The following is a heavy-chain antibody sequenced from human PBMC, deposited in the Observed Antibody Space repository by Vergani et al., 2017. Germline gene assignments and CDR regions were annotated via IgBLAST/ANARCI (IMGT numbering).Heavy chain of an antibody. D-gene: IGHD1-26*01. J-gene: IGHJ3*01. CDR3: AVWERKGVLDALDV. V-gene: IGHV3-33*01. CDR2: IWYDGSNK. Sequence: QVQLVESGGGVVQPGRSLRLSCAASGFTFSSYGMHWVRPAPGKGLEWVAVIWYDGSNKYYADSVKGRFTISRDKSKNTLYLQMNSLRAEDTAVYYCAVWERKGVLDALDVWGQGTMVTVSS. CDR1: GFTFSSYG.